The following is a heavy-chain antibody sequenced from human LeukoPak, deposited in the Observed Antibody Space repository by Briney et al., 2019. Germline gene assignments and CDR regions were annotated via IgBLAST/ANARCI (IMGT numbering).Heavy chain of an antibody. Sequence: GASVKVSCKASGYTFTGYYMHWVRQAPGQGLEWMGWINPNSGGTNYAQKFQGRVTMTRDTSISTAYMELSRLRSDDTAVYYCARDRYFDWLAIVRTYYYYYMDVWGKGTTVTISS. CDR2: INPNSGGT. CDR3: ARDRYFDWLAIVRTYYYYYMDV. CDR1: GYTFTGYY. V-gene: IGHV1-2*02. D-gene: IGHD3-9*01. J-gene: IGHJ6*03.